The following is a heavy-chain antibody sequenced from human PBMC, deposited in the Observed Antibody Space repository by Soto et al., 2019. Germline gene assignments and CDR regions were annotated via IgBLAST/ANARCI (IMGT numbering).Heavy chain of an antibody. V-gene: IGHV4-4*02. CDR3: ARDAAVPGESDRFDY. D-gene: IGHD6-19*01. CDR2: AYHNGLI. CDR1: GDSVTSNVW. J-gene: IGHJ4*02. Sequence: SETLSLTCAVSGDSVTSNVWWSWVRQPPGKGLEWIGEAYHNGLIDYNPSLKSRVTMSVDTSKNEFSLKLTSLTAADTAIYYCARDAAVPGESDRFDYWGQGTLVTVSS.